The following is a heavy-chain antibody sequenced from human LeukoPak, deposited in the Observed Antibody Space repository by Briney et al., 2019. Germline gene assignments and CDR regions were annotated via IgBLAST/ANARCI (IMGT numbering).Heavy chain of an antibody. V-gene: IGHV3-23*01. Sequence: GGSLRLSCAASGFTFSSYAMSWVRQAPGKGLEWVSAISGSGGSTYYADSVKGRFTISRDNSKNMLYLQMNSLRAEDTAVYYCAIPTASYYGSGSYWGQGTLVTVSS. D-gene: IGHD3-10*01. CDR2: ISGSGGST. CDR3: AIPTASYYGSGSY. J-gene: IGHJ4*02. CDR1: GFTFSSYA.